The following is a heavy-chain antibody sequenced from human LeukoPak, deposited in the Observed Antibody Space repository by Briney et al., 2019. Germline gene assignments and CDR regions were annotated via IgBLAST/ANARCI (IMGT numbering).Heavy chain of an antibody. V-gene: IGHV3-7*03. CDR1: GFTFSTYW. CDR3: ARGGSYPGC. Sequence: GGSLRLSCSASGFTFSTYWMSWVRQAPGKGLEWVANMRRDGNEIYYVDSVKGRFTISRDNAKNSLFLQMNSLRVEDTAIYYCARGGSYPGCWGQGTLVTVSS. D-gene: IGHD1-26*01. J-gene: IGHJ4*02. CDR2: MRRDGNEI.